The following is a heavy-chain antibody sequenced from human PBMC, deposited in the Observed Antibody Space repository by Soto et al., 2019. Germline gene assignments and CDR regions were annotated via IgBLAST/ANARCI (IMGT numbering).Heavy chain of an antibody. V-gene: IGHV3-48*02. CDR3: ARGDFSIGGWSAEFFQH. J-gene: IGHJ1*01. D-gene: IGHD6-19*01. CDR2: ISSSGSTI. CDR1: GFTFSDYS. Sequence: EVPLVDSGGGLVQPGGSLRLSCAASGFTFSDYSMNWVRQAPGKGLEWVAYISSSGSTIFYADSVKGRFTISRDNAKKSLYLQMNSLRDEDTAVFYCARGDFSIGGWSAEFFQHWGQGTLVTVSS.